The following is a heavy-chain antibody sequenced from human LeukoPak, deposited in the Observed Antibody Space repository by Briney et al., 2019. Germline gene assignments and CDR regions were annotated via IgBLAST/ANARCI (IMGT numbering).Heavy chain of an antibody. J-gene: IGHJ6*03. CDR2: IYYSGST. Sequence: SETLSLTCTVSGGSISSSSYYWGWIRQPPGKGLEWIGSIYYSGSTYYNPSLKSRVTISVDTSKNQFSLKLSSVTAADTAVYYCGSTHYYYYYMDVWGKGTTVTISS. CDR3: GSTHYYYYYMDV. CDR1: GGSISSSSYY. V-gene: IGHV4-39*07.